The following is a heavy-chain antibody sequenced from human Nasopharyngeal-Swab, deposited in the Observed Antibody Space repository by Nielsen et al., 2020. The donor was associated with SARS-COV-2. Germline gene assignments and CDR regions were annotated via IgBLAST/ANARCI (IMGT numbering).Heavy chain of an antibody. CDR2: ISSSSSYI. CDR3: ARDGVTIFGVVGYYYYMDV. D-gene: IGHD3-3*01. J-gene: IGHJ6*03. V-gene: IGHV3-21*01. Sequence: RGSLRLSCAASGFTFSSYSMNWVRQAPGKGLEWVSSISSSSSYIYYADSVKGRFTISRDNAKNSLYLQMNSLRAEDTAVYYCARDGVTIFGVVGYYYYMDVWGKGTTVTVSS. CDR1: GFTFSSYS.